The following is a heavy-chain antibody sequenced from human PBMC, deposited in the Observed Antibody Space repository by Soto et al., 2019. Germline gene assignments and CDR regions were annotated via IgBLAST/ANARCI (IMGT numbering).Heavy chain of an antibody. V-gene: IGHV3-53*04. CDR3: ARGENDAFDI. J-gene: IGHJ3*02. CDR1: GFTLSSNY. CDR2: IYSGGSI. Sequence: EEQLVESGGGLVQPGGSLRLSCAASGFTLSSNYMSWVRQAPGKGLEWVSVIYSGGSIYYADSVEGRFTISRHISKNTLYLQMNSLRPEDTAVYYCARGENDAFDIWGQGTMVTVSS.